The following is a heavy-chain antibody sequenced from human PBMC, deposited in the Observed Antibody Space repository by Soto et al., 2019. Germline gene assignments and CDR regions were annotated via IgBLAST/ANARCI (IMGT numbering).Heavy chain of an antibody. V-gene: IGHV1-69*02. J-gene: IGHJ4*02. CDR3: ARSYGSGSRPFDY. Sequence: QVQLVQSGAEVKNPGSSVRVSCKASGGTFSSYTLNWVRQAPGQGLECMGRIIPILRMSTYAQKFQGRVSIIADKSTTTAYMTLSSLRSDDTAIYYCARSYGSGSRPFDYWFQGTLVTVSS. D-gene: IGHD3-10*01. CDR1: GGTFSSYT. CDR2: IIPILRMS.